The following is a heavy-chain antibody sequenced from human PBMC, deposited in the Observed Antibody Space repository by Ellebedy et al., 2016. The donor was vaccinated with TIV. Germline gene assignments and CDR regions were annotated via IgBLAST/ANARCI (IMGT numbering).Heavy chain of an antibody. V-gene: IGHV3-48*01. J-gene: IGHJ4*02. CDR2: ISSSSSTI. CDR1: GFTFSSYS. Sequence: GESLKISCAASGFTFSSYSMNWVRQAPGKGLEWVSYISSSSSTIYYADSVKGRFTISRDNAKNSLYLQMNSLRAEDTAVYYCARDKGHDFWSGYYLYFDYWGQGTLVTVSS. D-gene: IGHD3-3*01. CDR3: ARDKGHDFWSGYYLYFDY.